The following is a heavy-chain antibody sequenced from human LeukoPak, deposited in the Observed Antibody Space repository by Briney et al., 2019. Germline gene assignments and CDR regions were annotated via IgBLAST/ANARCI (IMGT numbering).Heavy chain of an antibody. V-gene: IGHV3-7*01. Sequence: GGSLRLSCAASGFTFSSYWMSWVRQAPGKGLEWVADIKQDGSEKYYVDSVKGRFTISRDNAKNSLYLQMNSLRAEDTAVYSCARDPSEASHPYYFDYWGRGTLVTVSS. CDR2: IKQDGSEK. CDR3: ARDPSEASHPYYFDY. CDR1: GFTFSSYW. J-gene: IGHJ4*02.